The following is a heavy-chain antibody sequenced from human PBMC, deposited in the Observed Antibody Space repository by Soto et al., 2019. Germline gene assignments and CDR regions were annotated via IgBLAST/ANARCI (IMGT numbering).Heavy chain of an antibody. CDR1: GFTFSSYA. CDR2: ISYDGSNK. CDR3: ARDRTYRIAVADENYYYGMDV. V-gene: IGHV3-30-3*01. D-gene: IGHD6-19*01. Sequence: GGSLRLSCAASGFTFSSYAMHWVRQAPGKGLEWVAVISYDGSNKYYADSVKGRFTISRDNSKNTLYLQMNSLGAEDTAVYYCARDRTYRIAVADENYYYGMDVWGQGTTVTVSS. J-gene: IGHJ6*02.